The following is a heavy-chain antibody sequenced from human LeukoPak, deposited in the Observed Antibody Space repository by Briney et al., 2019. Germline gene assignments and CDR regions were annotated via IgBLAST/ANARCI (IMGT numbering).Heavy chain of an antibody. V-gene: IGHV3-11*01. CDR1: GFTFSDYY. CDR2: ISSSGSTI. J-gene: IGHJ4*02. Sequence: GGSLRLSCAASGFTFSDYYMSWIRQAPGKGLEWVSYISSSGSTIYYADSVKGRFTISRDNAKNSLYLQMNSLRAEDTAVYYCARYKRVVAATAKSYFDYWGQGTLVTASS. D-gene: IGHD2-15*01. CDR3: ARYKRVVAATAKSYFDY.